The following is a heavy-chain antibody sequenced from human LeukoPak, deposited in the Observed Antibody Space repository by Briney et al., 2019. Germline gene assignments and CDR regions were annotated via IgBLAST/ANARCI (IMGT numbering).Heavy chain of an antibody. CDR1: GYTFSSYT. D-gene: IGHD5-18*01. CDR3: GRDPRLGIRGYTYGYIDY. CDR2: INTNTGNP. V-gene: IGHV7-4-1*02. J-gene: IGHJ4*02. Sequence: ASVTVSFKTSGYTFSSYTITWVRQAPGQGLEWMGWINTNTGNPTYAHGFTGRYVFSLDTSVSTAHLQISGLTADDTAVYFCGRDPRLGIRGYTYGYIDYWGQGTLVTVSS.